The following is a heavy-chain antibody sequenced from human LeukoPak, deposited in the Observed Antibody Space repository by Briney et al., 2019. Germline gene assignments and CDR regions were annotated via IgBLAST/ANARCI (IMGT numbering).Heavy chain of an antibody. CDR2: IRSKANSYAT. D-gene: IGHD6-13*01. CDR3: TTDYSSSWFSPVDDY. V-gene: IGHV3-73*01. Sequence: GGSLRLSCAASGFTFSGSARHWVRQASGKVLEWVGRIRSKANSYATAYAASVKGRFTISRDDSKNMGYLQMNSLKTEDTAVSSCTTDYSSSWFSPVDDYWGQGTLVTVSS. J-gene: IGHJ4*02. CDR1: GFTFSGSA.